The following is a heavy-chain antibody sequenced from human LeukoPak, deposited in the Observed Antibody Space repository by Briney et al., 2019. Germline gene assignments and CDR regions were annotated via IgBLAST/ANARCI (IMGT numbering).Heavy chain of an antibody. V-gene: IGHV4-61*02. CDR2: IYITGST. CDR1: GGSISSGSYY. J-gene: IGHJ5*02. CDR3: ARSPTGNFFWFDP. Sequence: SQTLSLTCTVSGGSISSGSYYWSWIRQPAGKGLEWIGRIYITGSTNYNPSLKSRVTISVDTSKKQFSLRLSSVTAADTAVYYCARSPTGNFFWFDPWGQGTLVTVSS. D-gene: IGHD1-7*01.